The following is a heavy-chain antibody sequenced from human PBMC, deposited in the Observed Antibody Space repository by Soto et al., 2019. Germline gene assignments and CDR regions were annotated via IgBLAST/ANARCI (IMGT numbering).Heavy chain of an antibody. CDR3: ASDRVCSSTSCYFAY. D-gene: IGHD2-2*01. Sequence: QVQLVQSGAEVKKPGSSVKVSCKASGGTFSSYTISWVRQAPGQGLEWMGRIIPILGIANYAQKFQGRVTITADKSTSTAYMELSSLRSEDTAVYYCASDRVCSSTSCYFAYWGQGTLVTVSS. CDR2: IIPILGIA. J-gene: IGHJ4*02. V-gene: IGHV1-69*02. CDR1: GGTFSSYT.